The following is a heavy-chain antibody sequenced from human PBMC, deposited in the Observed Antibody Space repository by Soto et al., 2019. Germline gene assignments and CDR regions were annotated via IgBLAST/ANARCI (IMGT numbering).Heavy chain of an antibody. J-gene: IGHJ6*02. V-gene: IGHV1-18*01. Sequence: QVQLVQSGAEVKKPGASVKVSCKSSGYPFTHYVITWVRQAPGQGLEWMGWISPFNGNTNYGQTLQGRVTLTTDTSTSTVYMELRSLRSDDTAVYYCARDQYFDRSYYDGIDFWGQGTTVTVSS. CDR3: ARDQYFDRSYYDGIDF. CDR2: ISPFNGNT. D-gene: IGHD3-3*01. CDR1: GYPFTHYV.